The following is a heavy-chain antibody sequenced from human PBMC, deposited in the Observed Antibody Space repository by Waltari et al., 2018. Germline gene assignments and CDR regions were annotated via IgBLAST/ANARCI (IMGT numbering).Heavy chain of an antibody. CDR2: INQDGSVK. V-gene: IGHV3-7*02. J-gene: IGHJ3*02. CDR3: ARVGGGERLDAFDI. Sequence: EVQLVESGGGLVQPGGSLRLSCDASGFTFSSHWISWVRQAPGKGLEWVANINQDGSVKYYVDTVKGRFTISRDNAKNSLYLQMNSLRVEDTAVYYCARVGGGERLDAFDIWGQGTMVTVSS. CDR1: GFTFSSHW. D-gene: IGHD6-25*01.